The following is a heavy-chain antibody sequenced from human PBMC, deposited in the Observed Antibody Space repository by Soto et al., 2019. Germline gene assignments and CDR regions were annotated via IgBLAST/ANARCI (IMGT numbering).Heavy chain of an antibody. D-gene: IGHD6-19*01. CDR2: ISGSGVST. CDR1: GFTFSSYA. V-gene: IGHV3-23*01. CDR3: AKEAGYSSGWDTFDY. J-gene: IGHJ4*02. Sequence: GGSLRLSCVAFGFTFSSYAMSWVRQAPGKGLEWVSAISGSGVSTYYADSVKGRFTISRDNSKNTLYLQMNSLRAEDTAVYYCAKEAGYSSGWDTFDYWGQGTLVTVSS.